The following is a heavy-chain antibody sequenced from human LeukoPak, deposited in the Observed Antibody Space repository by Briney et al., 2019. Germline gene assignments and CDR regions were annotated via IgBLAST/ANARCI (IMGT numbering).Heavy chain of an antibody. CDR2: INHSGST. D-gene: IGHD6-19*01. J-gene: IGHJ6*04. CDR3: ARGHEIAVAGSSADSFYYGMDV. V-gene: IGHV4-34*01. CDR1: GGFFSGYY. Sequence: SETLSLTCAVYGGFFSGYYWSWIRKPPGKGLEWIGEINHSGSTNYNPSRKRRVTISVDTSKNQFSLKLSSVTAADTAVYYCARGHEIAVAGSSADSFYYGMDVWGKGTTVTVSS.